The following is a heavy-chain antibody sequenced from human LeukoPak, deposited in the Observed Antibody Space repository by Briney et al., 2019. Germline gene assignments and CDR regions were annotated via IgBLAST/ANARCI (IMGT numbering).Heavy chain of an antibody. CDR1: GYTFTSYG. CDR2: ISAYNGNT. Sequence: ASVKVSCKASGYTFTSYGISWVRQAPGQGLEWMGWISAYNGNTNYAQKLQGRVTMTTDTSTSTAYMELRSLRSDDTAVYYCARETHYDSSGYYPTDYYYGMDVWGQGTTVTVSS. CDR3: ARETHYDSSGYYPTDYYYGMDV. J-gene: IGHJ6*02. V-gene: IGHV1-18*01. D-gene: IGHD3-22*01.